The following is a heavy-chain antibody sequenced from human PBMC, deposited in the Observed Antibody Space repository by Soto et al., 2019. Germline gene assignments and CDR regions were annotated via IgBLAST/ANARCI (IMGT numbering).Heavy chain of an antibody. CDR3: AKRSSSSTFDY. D-gene: IGHD6-6*01. CDR2: ISGSDDST. V-gene: IGHV3-23*01. J-gene: IGHJ4*02. CDR1: GFTFSSYA. Sequence: PVESLKISCAASGFTFSSYAMSWVRQAPGKGLEWVSVISGSDDSTYYADSVKGRFTISRDNSKNTLYLQMNSLRAEDTAVYYCAKRSSSSTFDYWGQGTLVTVSS.